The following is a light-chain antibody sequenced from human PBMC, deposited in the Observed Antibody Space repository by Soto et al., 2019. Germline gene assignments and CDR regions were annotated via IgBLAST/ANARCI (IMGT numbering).Light chain of an antibody. CDR1: QSISKY. CDR2: DAS. Sequence: AIQLTQSPSSLSASVGDRVIITCRTSQSISKYLYWYQQKTGEAPKLLIYDASALPRGVPSRFSGSGSGTKFTLTITSLQPDDVATDYCQQYETFSGTFGPGTKVDIK. J-gene: IGKJ1*01. CDR3: QQYETFSGT. V-gene: IGKV1-13*02.